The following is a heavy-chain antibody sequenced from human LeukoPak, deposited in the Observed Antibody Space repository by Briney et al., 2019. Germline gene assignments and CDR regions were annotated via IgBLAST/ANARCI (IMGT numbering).Heavy chain of an antibody. V-gene: IGHV1-69*13. D-gene: IGHD3-16*02. Sequence: SVKVSCKASGGTFSSYAISWVRQAAGQGLEWMGGIIPIFGTANYAQKFQGRVTITADESTSTAYMELSSLRSEDTAVYYCARTGVGGVIVGYFDYWGQGTLVTVSS. CDR3: ARTGVGGVIVGYFDY. CDR2: IIPIFGTA. J-gene: IGHJ4*02. CDR1: GGTFSSYA.